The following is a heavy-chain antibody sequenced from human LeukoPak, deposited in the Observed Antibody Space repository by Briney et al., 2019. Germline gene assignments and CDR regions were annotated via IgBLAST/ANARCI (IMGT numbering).Heavy chain of an antibody. Sequence: GGSLRLSCAASGFTFSSYGMHWVRQAPGKGLEWVAVISYDGSNKYYGDSVKGRFTISRDNSKNTLYLQMNSLRAEDTAVYYCAKDPGGRGYSYIAWGQGTLVTVSS. CDR2: ISYDGSNK. CDR3: AKDPGGRGYSYIA. V-gene: IGHV3-30*18. D-gene: IGHD5-18*01. J-gene: IGHJ4*02. CDR1: GFTFSSYG.